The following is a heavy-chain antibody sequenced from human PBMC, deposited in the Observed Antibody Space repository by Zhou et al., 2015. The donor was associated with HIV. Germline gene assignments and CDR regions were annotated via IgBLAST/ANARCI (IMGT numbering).Heavy chain of an antibody. J-gene: IGHJ4*02. CDR1: GFAFNTYW. CDR2: INQFGGDT. CDR3: VRGPSYGSRPDYFDY. D-gene: IGHD4-17*01. Sequence: EVLLVESGGVLVQPGGSLRLSCAASGFAFNTYWMTWVRQAPGKGLEWVAHINQFGGDTAYADSVKGRFTISRDNAKSTLYLQMDSLRAEDTALYFCVRGPSYGSRPDYFDYWGPGLLVTVSS. V-gene: IGHV3-7*03.